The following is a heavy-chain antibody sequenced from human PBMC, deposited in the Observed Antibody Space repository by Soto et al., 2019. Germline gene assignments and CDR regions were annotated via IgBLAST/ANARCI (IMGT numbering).Heavy chain of an antibody. Sequence: GSLRLSCAASGFTFSSYGMHWVRQAPGKGLEWVAVIWYDGSNKYYADSVKGRFPISRDNSKNTLYLQMNSLRAEDTAVYYCARDTTVAGTTTALDYWGQGTLVTVSS. CDR3: ARDTTVAGTTTALDY. D-gene: IGHD1-7*01. CDR1: GFTFSSYG. J-gene: IGHJ4*02. V-gene: IGHV3-33*01. CDR2: IWYDGSNK.